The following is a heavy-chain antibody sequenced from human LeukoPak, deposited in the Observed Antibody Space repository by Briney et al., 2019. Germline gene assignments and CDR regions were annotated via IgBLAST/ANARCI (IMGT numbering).Heavy chain of an antibody. Sequence: ASVKVSCKASGYTFTSYDINWVRQATGQGLEWMGWMNPNSGNTGYAQKFQGRVTMTRNTSISTAYMELSSLRSEDTAVYYCARGLATYYDSSGYHYYYYGMDVWGQGTTVTVSS. D-gene: IGHD3-22*01. V-gene: IGHV1-8*01. CDR1: GYTFTSYD. CDR2: MNPNSGNT. CDR3: ARGLATYYDSSGYHYYYYGMDV. J-gene: IGHJ6*02.